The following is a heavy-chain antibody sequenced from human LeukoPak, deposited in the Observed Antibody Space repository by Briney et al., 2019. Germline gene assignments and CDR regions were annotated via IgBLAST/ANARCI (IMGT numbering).Heavy chain of an antibody. J-gene: IGHJ3*02. CDR1: GFTFSSYS. CDR2: ISSSSTTI. V-gene: IGHV3-48*01. D-gene: IGHD3-22*01. Sequence: GGSLRLSCAASGFTFSSYSMMWVRQAPGKGLEWVSYISSSSTTIHYADSVKGRFTISRDNAKNSVYLQMNTLRAEDTAVYYCAKTYDSSGEGAFDIWGQGTMVTVSS. CDR3: AKTYDSSGEGAFDI.